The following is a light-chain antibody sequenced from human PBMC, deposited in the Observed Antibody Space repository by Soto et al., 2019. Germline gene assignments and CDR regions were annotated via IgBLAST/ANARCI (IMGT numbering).Light chain of an antibody. CDR3: SAYAGSSTWV. CDR2: EVY. V-gene: IGLV2-8*01. J-gene: IGLJ2*01. Sequence: QSAPTQPPSASGSPGQSVTFSCTGTSSDVGGYNYVSWYQQYPGKAPKLMIYEVYKRPSGVPDRFSGSKSGNTASLTVSGLQPEEGADYYCSAYAGSSTWVFGGGTKGTVL. CDR1: SSDVGGYNY.